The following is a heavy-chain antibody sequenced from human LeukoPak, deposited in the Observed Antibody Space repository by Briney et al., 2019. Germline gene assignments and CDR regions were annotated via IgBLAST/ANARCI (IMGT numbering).Heavy chain of an antibody. CDR3: ARHSGYSGYVYY. J-gene: IGHJ4*02. V-gene: IGHV4-39*01. Sequence: PSETLSLTCTVSGGSISSSSYYWGWIRQPPGKGLEWIGSIYYSGSTYYNPSLKSRVTISVDTSKNQFSLKLSSVTAADTAVYYCARHSGYSGYVYYWGQGTLVTVSS. CDR1: GGSISSSSYY. D-gene: IGHD5-12*01. CDR2: IYYSGST.